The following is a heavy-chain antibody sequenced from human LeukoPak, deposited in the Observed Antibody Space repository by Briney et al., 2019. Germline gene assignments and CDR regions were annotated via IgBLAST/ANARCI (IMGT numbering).Heavy chain of an antibody. CDR2: IKPNSGGT. CDR3: ATNILVRDIINWFDP. D-gene: IGHD3-10*01. J-gene: IGHJ5*02. V-gene: IGHV1-2*02. CDR1: GYSFADYY. Sequence: GASVKVSCKASGYSFADYYIHWVRQAPGQGLEWMGWIKPNSGGTRSAQKFRGRVTMTRDTSISTAYMELSSLRYDDTAVYYCATNILVRDIINWFDPWGQGTLVTVSS.